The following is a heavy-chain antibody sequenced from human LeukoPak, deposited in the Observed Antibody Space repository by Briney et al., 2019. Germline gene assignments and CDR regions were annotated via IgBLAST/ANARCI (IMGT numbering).Heavy chain of an antibody. J-gene: IGHJ4*02. CDR2: IYYSGST. D-gene: IGHD3-22*01. CDR1: GGSISSGGYY. CDR3: ARGIYFDSSGYSLGPGVIDY. Sequence: SETLSLTCTVSGGSISSGGYYWSWIRQHPGKGLEWIGYIYYSGSTYYNPSLKSRVTISVDTSKNQFSLRLSSVTAADTAVYYCARGIYFDSSGYSLGPGVIDYWGQGTLVTVSS. V-gene: IGHV4-31*03.